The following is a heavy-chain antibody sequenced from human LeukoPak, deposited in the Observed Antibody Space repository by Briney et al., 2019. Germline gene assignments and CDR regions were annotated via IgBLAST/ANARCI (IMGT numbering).Heavy chain of an antibody. CDR2: ISSSGSTI. D-gene: IGHD2-2*01. V-gene: IGHV3-11*01. CDR1: GFTFSDYY. CDR3: ARDSGPAVSNWFDP. Sequence: PGGSLRLSCAASGFTFSDYYMSWIRQAPGKGLEWVSYISSSGSTIYYADSVKGRFTISRDNAKNSLYLQMNSLRAEGTAVYYCARDSGPAVSNWFDPWGQGTLVTVSS. J-gene: IGHJ5*02.